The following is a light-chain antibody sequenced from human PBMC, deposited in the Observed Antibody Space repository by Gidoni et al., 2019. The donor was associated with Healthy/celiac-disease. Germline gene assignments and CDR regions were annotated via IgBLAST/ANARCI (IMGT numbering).Light chain of an antibody. CDR1: QSISSY. V-gene: IGKV1-39*01. CDR2: AAS. J-gene: IGKJ4*01. Sequence: DIQMTQSPSSLSAPVGDRVTITCRASQSISSYLNWYQQKPGKAPKLLIYAASSLQSGVPSRFSGSGSGTDFTLTISSLQPEDFATYYCQQSYSTPLLTFGGETKVEIK. CDR3: QQSYSTPLLT.